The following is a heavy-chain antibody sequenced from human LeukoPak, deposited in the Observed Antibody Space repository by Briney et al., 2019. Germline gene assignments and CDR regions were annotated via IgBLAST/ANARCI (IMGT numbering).Heavy chain of an antibody. CDR1: GYSFTSYW. CDR2: IYPGDSDT. CDR3: ARQYGSGSPAHYFDY. D-gene: IGHD3-10*01. V-gene: IGHV5-51*01. J-gene: IGHJ4*02. Sequence: GESLKISCKGSGYSFTSYWIGWVRQMPGKGLEWMGIIYPGDSDTRYSPSFQGQVTISADKSISTAYLQWSSLKASDTAMYYCARQYGSGSPAHYFDYWGQGTLVTVSS.